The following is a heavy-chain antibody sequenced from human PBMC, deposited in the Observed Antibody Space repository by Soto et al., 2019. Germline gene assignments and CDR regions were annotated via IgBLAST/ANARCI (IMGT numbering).Heavy chain of an antibody. Sequence: PGGSLRLSCAVSGFTFSDYFITWIRQAPGKGLEWISYINNDATYRKYADSVKGRFTVSRDNSKNTLYLQVNTLRPDDTAVYYCAKELFALTGPCYFDYWGQGTLVTVSS. CDR1: GFTFSDYF. CDR2: INNDATYR. D-gene: IGHD1-26*01. CDR3: AKELFALTGPCYFDY. V-gene: IGHV3-11*06. J-gene: IGHJ4*02.